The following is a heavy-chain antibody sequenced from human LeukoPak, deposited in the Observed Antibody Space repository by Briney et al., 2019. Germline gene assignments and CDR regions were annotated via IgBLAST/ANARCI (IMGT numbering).Heavy chain of an antibody. Sequence: PSETLSLTCTVSGGSMSNYWWNWIRQPPGKGLEWIGYIYYDGSTYYNPALNSRVTISIDTSKNQFSLKLNSVTAADTAVYYCTRRLCSSLTCNIGPSGNWLDPWGQGTLVTVSS. D-gene: IGHD2-2*02. CDR2: IYYDGST. J-gene: IGHJ5*02. CDR3: TRRLCSSLTCNIGPSGNWLDP. V-gene: IGHV4-59*08. CDR1: GGSMSNYW.